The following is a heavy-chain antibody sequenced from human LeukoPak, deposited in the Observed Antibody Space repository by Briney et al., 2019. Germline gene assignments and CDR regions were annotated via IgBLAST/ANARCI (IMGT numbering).Heavy chain of an antibody. Sequence: PSETLSLTCSVSGDLIIGAPYYWSWVRQHPGKGLEWIAYTYYSGNTYYNPSLKSQTTLSVDTSKNQFSLNLTSVTAADTAVYFCARVVGSTSWFDYWGQGTLITVSS. D-gene: IGHD1-26*01. CDR1: GDLIIGAPYY. CDR3: ARVVGSTSWFDY. CDR2: TYYSGNT. J-gene: IGHJ5*01. V-gene: IGHV4-31*01.